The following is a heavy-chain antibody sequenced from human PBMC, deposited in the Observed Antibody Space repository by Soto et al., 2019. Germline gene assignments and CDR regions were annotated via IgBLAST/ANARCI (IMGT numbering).Heavy chain of an antibody. J-gene: IGHJ4*02. V-gene: IGHV3-30-3*01. CDR1: GFTFSSYA. Sequence: QVQLVESGGGVVQPGRSLRLSCAASGFTFSSYAMHWVRQAPGKGLEWVAVISYDGSNKYYADSVKGRFTISRDNSKNPLYLQMNSLRAEDTAVYYCARDRYGSGSIGSRFDYWGQGTLVTVSS. CDR3: ARDRYGSGSIGSRFDY. CDR2: ISYDGSNK. D-gene: IGHD3-10*01.